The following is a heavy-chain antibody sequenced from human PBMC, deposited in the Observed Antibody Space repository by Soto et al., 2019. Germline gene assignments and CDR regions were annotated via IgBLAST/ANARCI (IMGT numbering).Heavy chain of an antibody. Sequence: QVQLMESGGGVVQTGRSLRLSCTASGFLLSSYGLHWVRQAPGKGLEWVTLISYDGSTKYYTDSVKGRFTISRDNSRNTLYLQMNSLRVEDTAVYYCAKGYTTKVTDWGQGTLVTVSS. CDR1: GFLLSSYG. J-gene: IGHJ4*02. CDR2: ISYDGSTK. V-gene: IGHV3-30*18. D-gene: IGHD1-20*01. CDR3: AKGYTTKVTD.